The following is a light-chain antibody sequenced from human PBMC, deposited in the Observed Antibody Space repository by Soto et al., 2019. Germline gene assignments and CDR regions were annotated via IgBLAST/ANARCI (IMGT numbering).Light chain of an antibody. CDR1: SSDVGGYNY. CDR3: SSYTSSSTVV. CDR2: DVS. V-gene: IGLV2-14*01. J-gene: IGLJ2*01. Sequence: SALTQPASVSGSPGQSITISCTGTSSDVGGYNYVSWYQQHPGKAPKLMIYDVSNRPSGVSNHFSASKSGNTASLTISGLQAEDEANYYCSSYTSSSTVVFGGGTKLTVL.